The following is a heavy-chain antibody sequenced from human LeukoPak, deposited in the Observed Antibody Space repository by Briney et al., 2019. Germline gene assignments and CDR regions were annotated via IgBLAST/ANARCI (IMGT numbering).Heavy chain of an antibody. J-gene: IGHJ4*02. D-gene: IGHD3-22*01. CDR2: IYHSGST. CDR1: GGSISSGGYS. CDR3: ASLTMMNDY. V-gene: IGHV4-30-2*01. Sequence: SETLSLTCTVSGGSISSGGYSWSWIRQPPGKGLEWIGYIYHSGSTYYNPSLKSRVTISIDRSKNQFSLKLSSVTAADTAVYYCASLTMMNDYWGQGTLVTVSS.